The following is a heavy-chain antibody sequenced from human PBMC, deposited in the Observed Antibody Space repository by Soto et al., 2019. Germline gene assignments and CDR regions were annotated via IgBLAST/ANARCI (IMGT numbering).Heavy chain of an antibody. CDR2: IDGSGGGT. CDR1: EVIFCSCA. CDR3: AKEGISRRTQFDY. J-gene: IGHJ4*02. V-gene: IGHV3-23*01. D-gene: IGHD3-3*02. Sequence: GVLMRVSCEAAEVIFCSCAMSRVRQTPGSGLEWVSGIDGSGGGTFYADYVKGRFTIYRDNSKNTLYLQMNSLRAEDTAIYYCAKEGISRRTQFDYWGQGNLVTVSS.